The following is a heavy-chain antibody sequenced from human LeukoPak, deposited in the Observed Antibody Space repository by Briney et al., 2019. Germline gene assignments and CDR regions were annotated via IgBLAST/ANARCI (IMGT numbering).Heavy chain of an antibody. J-gene: IGHJ4*02. D-gene: IGHD3-16*01. Sequence: PGGSLRLSCAASGFTFDDYGMSWVRQGPGKGLEWVSGINWNGARTGYADSVKGRFTISRDNSKNTVYLQMNSLRADDTAVYYCVKDAGIYPVWYFDYWGQGTLVTVSS. CDR3: VKDAGIYPVWYFDY. V-gene: IGHV3-20*04. CDR1: GFTFDDYG. CDR2: INWNGART.